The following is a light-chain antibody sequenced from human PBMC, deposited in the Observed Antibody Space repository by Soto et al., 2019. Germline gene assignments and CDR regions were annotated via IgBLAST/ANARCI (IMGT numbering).Light chain of an antibody. J-gene: IGKJ1*01. V-gene: IGKV3-20*01. CDR2: GAS. CDR1: QSVSSSY. CDR3: QQYGSSRWT. Sequence: TLSLSPGERATLSCRASQSVSSSYLAWYQQKPGQAPRLLISGASSRATGIPDRFSGSGSGTDFTLTISRLEPEDFAVYYCQQYGSSRWTFGQGTKVDIK.